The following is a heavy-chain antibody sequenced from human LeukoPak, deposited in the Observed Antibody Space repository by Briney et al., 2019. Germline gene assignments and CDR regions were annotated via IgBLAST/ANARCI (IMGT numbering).Heavy chain of an antibody. Sequence: GESLQISCQGSGSSFNNYWIGWVRQLPGKGLEWMGIIYPGDSDTRYSPSFQGQVTISADKSISTAYLQWSSLKASDTAMYYCARQDADDYYYYGMDVWGQGTTVTVSS. CDR2: IYPGDSDT. V-gene: IGHV5-51*01. CDR3: ARQDADDYYYYGMDV. CDR1: GSSFNNYW. J-gene: IGHJ6*02.